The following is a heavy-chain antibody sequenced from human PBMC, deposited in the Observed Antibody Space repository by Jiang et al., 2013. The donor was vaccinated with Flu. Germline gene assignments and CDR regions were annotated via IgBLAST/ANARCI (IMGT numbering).Heavy chain of an antibody. V-gene: IGHV4-39*01. D-gene: IGHD3-16*02. CDR1: GGSISSSSYY. Sequence: GLVKPSETLSLTCTVSGGSISSSSYYWGWIRQPPGKGLEWIGSIYYSGSTYCNPSLKSRVTISVDTSKNQFSLKLSSVTAADTAVYYCASSPYVWGSYRQPDYFDYWGQGTLVTVSS. J-gene: IGHJ4*02. CDR2: IYYSGST. CDR3: ASSPYVWGSYRQPDYFDY.